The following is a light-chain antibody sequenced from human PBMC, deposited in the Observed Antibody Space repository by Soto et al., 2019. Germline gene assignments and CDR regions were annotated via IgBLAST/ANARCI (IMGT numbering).Light chain of an antibody. CDR1: QTISSW. CDR3: QQYHTYPRT. V-gene: IGKV1-5*01. J-gene: IGKJ1*01. CDR2: TVS. Sequence: DIQMTQSPSTLSGSIGDRVTITCRASQTISSWLAWYQQKPGKAPKALIYTVSTLQSGVPSRFSGSGSGTDFTLTISSLQPEDFATYYCQQYHTYPRTFGQGTKVDIK.